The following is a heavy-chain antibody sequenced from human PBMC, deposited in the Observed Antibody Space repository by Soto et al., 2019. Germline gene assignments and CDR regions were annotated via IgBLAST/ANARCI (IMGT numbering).Heavy chain of an antibody. Sequence: SETLSLTCTVSGGSIGSSTQYWGWIRQPPGQGLEWIGNVFSSGTTYYNPSLKSRVTISVDTSKNQFSLKLSSVTAADSAIYYCARYHYYDTRWLDPWGQGTLVTVSS. CDR3: ARYHYYDTRWLDP. J-gene: IGHJ5*02. D-gene: IGHD3-22*01. V-gene: IGHV4-39*01. CDR1: GGSIGSSTQY. CDR2: VFSSGTT.